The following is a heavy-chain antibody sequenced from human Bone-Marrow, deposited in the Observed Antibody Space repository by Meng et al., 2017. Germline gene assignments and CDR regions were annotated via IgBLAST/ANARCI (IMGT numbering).Heavy chain of an antibody. D-gene: IGHD3-16*02. CDR3: ASVRESYYDYVWGSYRFDY. Sequence: ASVKVSCKASGYTFTSYGISWVRQAPGQGLEWMGWISAYNGNTNYAQKLQGRVTMTTDTSTSTAYMELRSLRSDDTAVYYCASVRESYYDYVWGSYRFDYWGQGTLVTVSS. CDR2: ISAYNGNT. CDR1: GYTFTSYG. J-gene: IGHJ4*02. V-gene: IGHV1-18*01.